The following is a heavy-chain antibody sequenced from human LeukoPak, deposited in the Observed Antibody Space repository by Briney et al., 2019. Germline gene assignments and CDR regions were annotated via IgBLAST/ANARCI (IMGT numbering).Heavy chain of an antibody. V-gene: IGHV4-59*12. J-gene: IGHJ6*03. CDR3: ARGPVEFYYYYYMDV. Sequence: SETLSLTCTVSGGSISTYYWSWIRQPPGKGLEWIGYIYYSGNTNYNPSLKRRVTISVDTSKNQFSLKLSSVTAADTAVYYCARGPVEFYYYYYMDVWGKGTTVTVSS. D-gene: IGHD2-15*01. CDR1: GGSISTYY. CDR2: IYYSGNT.